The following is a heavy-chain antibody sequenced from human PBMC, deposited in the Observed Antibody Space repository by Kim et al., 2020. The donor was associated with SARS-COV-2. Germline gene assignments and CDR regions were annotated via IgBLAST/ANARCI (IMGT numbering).Heavy chain of an antibody. D-gene: IGHD6-13*01. CDR3: ARGTVAAAGPYYYGMDI. Sequence: SVKVSCKASGGTFSTYGISWVRQAPGQGLEWMGGIIPIFGTPNYAQKFQGRVTIIADESTSTEYMELSSLTSEDTAVYFCARGTVAAAGPYYYGMDIWGEATTVTVSS. V-gene: IGHV1-69*13. CDR2: IIPIFGTP. J-gene: IGHJ6*04. CDR1: GGTFSTYG.